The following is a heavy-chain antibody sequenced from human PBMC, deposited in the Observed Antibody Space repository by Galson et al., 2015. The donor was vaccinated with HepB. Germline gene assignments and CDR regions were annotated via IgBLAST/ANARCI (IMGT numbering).Heavy chain of an antibody. Sequence: SLRLSCAASGFTFSSYSMNWVRQAPGKGLEWVSSISSSSSYIYYADSVKGRFTISRDNAKNSLYLQMNSLRAEDTAVYYCARERGRGSGITIFGVVTNPSHPHNYYYYYGMDVWGQGTTVTVSS. D-gene: IGHD3-3*01. CDR3: ARERGRGSGITIFGVVTNPSHPHNYYYYYGMDV. V-gene: IGHV3-21*01. CDR2: ISSSSSYI. CDR1: GFTFSSYS. J-gene: IGHJ6*02.